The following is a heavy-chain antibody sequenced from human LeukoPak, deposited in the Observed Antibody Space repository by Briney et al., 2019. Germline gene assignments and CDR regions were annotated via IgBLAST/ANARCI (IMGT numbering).Heavy chain of an antibody. CDR2: TYYRSKWYN. CDR3: AKEVGFIAAAGTGYFQH. CDR1: GDSVSSNSAA. V-gene: IGHV6-1*01. Sequence: SQTLSLTCAISGDSVSSNSAAWNWIRQSPSRGLEWLGRTYYRSKWYNDYAVSVKSRITINGDTSKNQFSLQLNSVTPEDTAVYYCAKEVGFIAAAGTGYFQHWGQGTLVTISS. J-gene: IGHJ1*01. D-gene: IGHD6-13*01.